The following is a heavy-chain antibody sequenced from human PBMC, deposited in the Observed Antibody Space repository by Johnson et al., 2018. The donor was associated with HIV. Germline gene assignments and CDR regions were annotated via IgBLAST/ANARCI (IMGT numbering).Heavy chain of an antibody. D-gene: IGHD6-6*01. CDR2: IWYDGSNK. J-gene: IGHJ3*02. CDR1: GFTFSSYA. Sequence: QVQLVESGGGVVQPGRSLRLSCAASGFTFSSYAMHWVRQAPGKGLEWVAIIWYDGSNKYYADSVKGRFTISRDNSKNTLYLQMNSLRAEDTAVYYCAKQQLVPDDAFDIWGQGTMVNVSS. V-gene: IGHV3-33*06. CDR3: AKQQLVPDDAFDI.